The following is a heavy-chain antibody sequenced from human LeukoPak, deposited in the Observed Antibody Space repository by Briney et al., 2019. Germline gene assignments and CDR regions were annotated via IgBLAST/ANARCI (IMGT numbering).Heavy chain of an antibody. Sequence: PSETLSLTCTVSGGSLSSYYWSWIRQPAGKRLEWIGRIYTSGSTNYNPSLKSRVTMSVDTSKNQFSLKLSSVTAADTAVYYCARDRDNYDFWSGENWFDPWGQGTLVTVSS. D-gene: IGHD3-3*01. CDR3: ARDRDNYDFWSGENWFDP. V-gene: IGHV4-4*07. J-gene: IGHJ5*02. CDR1: GGSLSSYY. CDR2: IYTSGST.